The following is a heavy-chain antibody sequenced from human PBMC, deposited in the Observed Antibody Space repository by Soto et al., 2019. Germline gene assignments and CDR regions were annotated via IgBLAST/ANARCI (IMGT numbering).Heavy chain of an antibody. J-gene: IGHJ5*02. Sequence: SETLSLTCAVSGGSISSNTYSWSWLRQPPGKGLEWIGYIYDSGGTYYNPSLKSRVTLSVDSSKNQFSLKLSSVTAADTAVYYCARVPSPWGQGTLVTVSS. CDR3: ARVPSP. V-gene: IGHV4-30-2*01. CDR2: IYDSGGT. CDR1: GGSISSNTYS.